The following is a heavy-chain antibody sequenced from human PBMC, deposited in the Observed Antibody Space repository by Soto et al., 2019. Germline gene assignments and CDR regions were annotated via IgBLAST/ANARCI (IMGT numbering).Heavy chain of an antibody. J-gene: IGHJ6*02. CDR2: IYHSGST. V-gene: IGHV4-4*02. Sequence: SETLSLTCAVSGGSISSSNWWSWVRQPPGKGLEWIGEIYHSGSTNYNPSLKSRVTISVDTSKNQFSLKLSSVTAADTAVYYCARTIGEGLSGSYYKRFPFYYGMDVWGQRTTVTVSS. CDR3: ARTIGEGLSGSYYKRFPFYYGMDV. D-gene: IGHD3-10*01. CDR1: GGSISSSNW.